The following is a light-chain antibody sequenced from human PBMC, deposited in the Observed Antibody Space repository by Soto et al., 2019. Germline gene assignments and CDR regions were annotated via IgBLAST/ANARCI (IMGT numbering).Light chain of an antibody. CDR2: AAS. J-gene: IGKJ4*01. V-gene: IGKV1-39*01. Sequence: DIQMTQSPSSLSASVGDRVTITCRASQSISYYLNWYQQKPGKAPKLLIYAASSLQSGAPLRFSGSGSGTDFTLTISSLRPEDFATYYCQQSYSTPLLTFGGGTNVEIK. CDR1: QSISYY. CDR3: QQSYSTPLLT.